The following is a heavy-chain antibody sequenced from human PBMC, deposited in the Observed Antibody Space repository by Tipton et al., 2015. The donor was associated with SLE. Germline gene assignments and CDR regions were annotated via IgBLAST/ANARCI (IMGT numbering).Heavy chain of an antibody. D-gene: IGHD2-2*01. CDR3: AAHGVVVPAATKDWFDP. Sequence: TLSLTCTVSGGSISSGGYYWSWIRQHPGKGLEWIGYIYYSGSTYYNPSLKSRVTISVDTSKNQFSLKLSSVTAADTAVYYCAAHGVVVPAATKDWFDPRGQGTLVTVSS. CDR1: GGSISSGGYY. J-gene: IGHJ5*02. V-gene: IGHV4-31*03. CDR2: IYYSGST.